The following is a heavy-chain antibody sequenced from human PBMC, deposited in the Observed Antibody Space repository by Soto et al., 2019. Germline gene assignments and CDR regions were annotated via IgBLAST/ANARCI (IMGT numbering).Heavy chain of an antibody. V-gene: IGHV3-64*01. CDR1: GFTFSSYA. Sequence: EVQLVESGGGLVQPGGSLRLSCAASGFTFSSYAMHWVRQAPGKRLEYVSAISTNGGSTYYANSVKGRFTISRDNPKNTLYLHMGSLRAEDLAVYYCARSDTIFGTTSDYWGQGTLVTVSS. J-gene: IGHJ4*02. CDR3: ARSDTIFGTTSDY. D-gene: IGHD3-3*01. CDR2: ISTNGGST.